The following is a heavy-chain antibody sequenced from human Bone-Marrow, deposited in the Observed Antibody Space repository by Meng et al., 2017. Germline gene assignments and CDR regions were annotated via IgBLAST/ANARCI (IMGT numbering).Heavy chain of an antibody. CDR2: ISSSSSYI. CDR1: GFTFSSYS. D-gene: IGHD3-10*01. Sequence: LVEVGGGLGQPGGSLRPSCAASGFTFSSYSMNWVRQAPGKGLEWVSSISSSSSYIYYADSVKGRFTISRDNAKNSLYLQMNSLRAEDTAVYYCASQLWFGELLFDYWGQGTLVTVSS. V-gene: IGHV3-21*01. CDR3: ASQLWFGELLFDY. J-gene: IGHJ4*02.